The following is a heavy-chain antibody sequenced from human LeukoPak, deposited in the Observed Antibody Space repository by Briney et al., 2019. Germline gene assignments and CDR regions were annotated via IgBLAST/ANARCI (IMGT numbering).Heavy chain of an antibody. CDR2: VSGSGDTT. CDR3: AKERAFCGGDCYSLSDY. CDR1: GFTFSSYA. J-gene: IGHJ4*02. V-gene: IGHV3-23*01. D-gene: IGHD2-21*02. Sequence: GGSLRLSCVASGFTFSSYAMTWVRQAPGKGLEWVSVVSGSGDTTFYADSVKGRFTISRDNSKNTLYLQMTSLSAEDTAVYYCAKERAFCGGDCYSLSDYWGQGTLVTVSS.